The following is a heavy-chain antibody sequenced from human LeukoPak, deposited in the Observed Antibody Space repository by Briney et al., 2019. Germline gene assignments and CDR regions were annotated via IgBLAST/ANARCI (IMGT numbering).Heavy chain of an antibody. J-gene: IGHJ4*02. Sequence: PGGSLRLSCVGSGFRLIDYNMNWVRQSPGKGLEWLGCIGAISSMLHYADSVKGRFTISRDDAKNSLYLQMNSLRHDDTAVYYCARDTPVPTIIPGVWGQGTLVAVPS. CDR2: IGAISSML. CDR1: GFRLIDYN. D-gene: IGHD2-2*01. CDR3: ARDTPVPTIIPGV. V-gene: IGHV3-48*02.